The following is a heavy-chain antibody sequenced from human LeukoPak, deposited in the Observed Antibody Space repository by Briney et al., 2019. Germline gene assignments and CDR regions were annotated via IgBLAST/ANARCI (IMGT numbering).Heavy chain of an antibody. V-gene: IGHV3-23*01. CDR1: GFTFNDYA. CDR3: TKDPHVGSSGYYQYYFDY. CDR2: LSGSGGSS. Sequence: GGSLRLSCTASGFTFNDYAMNWVRQSPGMRLEWLSTLSGSGGSSYYANSVRGRFTISRDNSKNTLFLQMHNLRAEDTAVYYCTKDPHVGSSGYYQYYFDYWGRGTLVTVSS. D-gene: IGHD3-22*01. J-gene: IGHJ4*02.